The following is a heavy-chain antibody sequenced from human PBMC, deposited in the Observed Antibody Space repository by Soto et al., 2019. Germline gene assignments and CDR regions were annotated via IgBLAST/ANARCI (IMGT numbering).Heavy chain of an antibody. Sequence: PSETLSLTCTVSGGSISSSDYYWSWIRQPPGKGLEWIGYIYYSGSTYYNPSLKSRVTISLDTSKNQFSLKLSSVTAADTAVYYCARDRGLPTYRHYFDYWGQGTLVTVSS. V-gene: IGHV4-30-4*01. D-gene: IGHD3-10*01. CDR3: ARDRGLPTYRHYFDY. CDR2: IYYSGST. J-gene: IGHJ4*02. CDR1: GGSISSSDYY.